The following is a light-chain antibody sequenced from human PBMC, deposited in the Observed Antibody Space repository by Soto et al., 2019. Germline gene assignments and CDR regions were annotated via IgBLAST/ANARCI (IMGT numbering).Light chain of an antibody. CDR3: QQYDNWSPWT. CDR2: GAS. J-gene: IGKJ2*02. Sequence: EIVMTQSPATLSVSPGERATLSCRASQSVSSNLAWYQQKPGQAPRLLIYGASTRATGIPARFSGSGSGTEFTLTISSLQSEDFAFYYCQQYDNWSPWTFGQGTKLEIK. V-gene: IGKV3-15*01. CDR1: QSVSSN.